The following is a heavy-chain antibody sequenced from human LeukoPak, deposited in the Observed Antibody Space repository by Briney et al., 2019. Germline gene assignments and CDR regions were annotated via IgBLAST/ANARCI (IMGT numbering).Heavy chain of an antibody. D-gene: IGHD3-16*02. CDR3: ARADYVWGSYLIFDY. Sequence: GGSLRLSCAASGFTFSSYWMSWVRQAPGKGLEWVANIKQDGSEKYYVDSVKGRFTISRDNAKNSLYLQMNSLRAEDTAVYYCARADYVWGSYLIFDYWGQRTLLTVSS. CDR1: GFTFSSYW. V-gene: IGHV3-7*04. CDR2: IKQDGSEK. J-gene: IGHJ4*01.